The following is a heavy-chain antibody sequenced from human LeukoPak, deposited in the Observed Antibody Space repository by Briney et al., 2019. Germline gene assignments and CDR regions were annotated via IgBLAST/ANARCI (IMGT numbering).Heavy chain of an antibody. CDR1: GGSISSYY. CDR3: ARRTYYYFDMDV. CDR2: IYTSGST. V-gene: IGHV4-4*09. Sequence: SETLSLTCTVSGGSISSYYWSWIRHPPGEGLEWIGYIYTSGSTNYTPSLTSRATISVATSKNQFSLKLSSVTAADTAVYYCARRTYYYFDMDVWGKGTTVTVSS. J-gene: IGHJ6*03.